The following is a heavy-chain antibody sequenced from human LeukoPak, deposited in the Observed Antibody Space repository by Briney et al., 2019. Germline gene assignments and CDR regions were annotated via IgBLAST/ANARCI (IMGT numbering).Heavy chain of an antibody. D-gene: IGHD3-22*01. V-gene: IGHV5-51*01. CDR3: ARLNFYDSSGYGFFGAFDI. CDR2: IYPGECDT. Sequence: GGSLKISCKGSGYNFTRYWIGWGRQVPGKGLEGMGIIYPGECDTRYSPSFEGQVTISADKSISTAYLQWSSLKATDTAMYYCARLNFYDSSGYGFFGAFDIWGQGTMVTVSS. J-gene: IGHJ3*02. CDR1: GYNFTRYW.